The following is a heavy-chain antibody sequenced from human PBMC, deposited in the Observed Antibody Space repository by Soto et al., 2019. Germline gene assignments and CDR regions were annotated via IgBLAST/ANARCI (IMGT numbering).Heavy chain of an antibody. D-gene: IGHD3-3*01. V-gene: IGHV7-4-1*01. J-gene: IGHJ4*02. CDR1: GYTFTSYA. CDR3: ARESGYDFWSGYYSPNDY. Sequence: GASVKVSCKASGYTFTSYAMNWVRQAPGQGLEWMGWINTNTGNPTYAQGFTGRFVFSLDTSVSTAYLQICSLKAEDTAVYYCARESGYDFWSGYYSPNDYWGQGTLVTVSS. CDR2: INTNTGNP.